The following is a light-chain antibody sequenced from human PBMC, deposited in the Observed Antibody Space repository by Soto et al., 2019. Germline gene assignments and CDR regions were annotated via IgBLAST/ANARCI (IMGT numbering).Light chain of an antibody. Sequence: EIVLTQYPGSVSLSAGERATLSRRASQSVSSNFLAWYQPNNGQAPRLLIYGTSNRATGIPDRFSGSGSGTDFTLPISRLEPEDVAVDYCQQYGSSPRTFGQGTKVDIK. J-gene: IGKJ1*01. CDR1: QSVSSNF. CDR3: QQYGSSPRT. V-gene: IGKV3-20*01. CDR2: GTS.